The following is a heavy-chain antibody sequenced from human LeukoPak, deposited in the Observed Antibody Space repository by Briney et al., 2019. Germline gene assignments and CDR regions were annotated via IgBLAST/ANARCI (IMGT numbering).Heavy chain of an antibody. Sequence: GGSLRLSCAASGFTFSSYWMHWVRQAPGKGLEWVAVISYDGSNKYYADSVKGRFTISRDNSKNTLYLQMNSLRAEDTAVYYCARDPRPAYCGGDCYSGYFDYWGQGTLVTVSS. V-gene: IGHV3-30*03. CDR3: ARDPRPAYCGGDCYSGYFDY. CDR2: ISYDGSNK. D-gene: IGHD2-21*02. J-gene: IGHJ4*02. CDR1: GFTFSSYW.